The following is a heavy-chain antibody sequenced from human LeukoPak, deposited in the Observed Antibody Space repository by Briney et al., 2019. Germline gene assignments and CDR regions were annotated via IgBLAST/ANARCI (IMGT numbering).Heavy chain of an antibody. CDR3: ARAEVAYGDYVGDY. V-gene: IGHV3-30-3*01. J-gene: IGHJ4*02. Sequence: PGGALRLSCAASGFTFSSYAMHWVRQAPGKGLEWVAVISYDGSNKYYADSVKGRFTISRDNSKNTLYLPMNSLRAEDTAVYYCARAEVAYGDYVGDYWGQGPLVTVPS. CDR2: ISYDGSNK. CDR1: GFTFSSYA. D-gene: IGHD4-17*01.